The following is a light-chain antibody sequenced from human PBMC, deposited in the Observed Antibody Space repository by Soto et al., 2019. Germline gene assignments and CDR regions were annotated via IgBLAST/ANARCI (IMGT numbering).Light chain of an antibody. CDR1: QSVSSSS. CDR2: GAS. J-gene: IGKJ1*01. CDR3: QYFGSSSWT. V-gene: IGKV3-20*01. Sequence: EVVLTQSPGTLSLSPGERATLSCRASQSVSSSSLAWYQQKPGQAPRLLIYGASSRATGIPDRFSGSGSGTDFTLTVNRLEPEDCEVYYCQYFGSSSWTFGQGTKVEI.